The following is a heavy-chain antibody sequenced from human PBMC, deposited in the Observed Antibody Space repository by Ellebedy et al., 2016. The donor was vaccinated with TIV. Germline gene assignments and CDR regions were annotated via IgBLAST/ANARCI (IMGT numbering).Heavy chain of an antibody. CDR2: LSTSGDET. Sequence: GESLKISCATSGFTFYIYAMHWVRQAPGKGLEWVSSLSTSGDETYYADSVKGRFTVSRDNSANILFLQMGRLRAEDTAVYFCAKGLRYYDILTKKYSYYYGMDVWGRGTTVTVSS. V-gene: IGHV3-23*01. CDR3: AKGLRYYDILTKKYSYYYGMDV. J-gene: IGHJ6*02. CDR1: GFTFYIYA. D-gene: IGHD3-9*01.